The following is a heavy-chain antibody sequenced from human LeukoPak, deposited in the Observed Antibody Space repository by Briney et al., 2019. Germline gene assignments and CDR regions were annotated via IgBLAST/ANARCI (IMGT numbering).Heavy chain of an antibody. Sequence: ASVTVSCKASGYTFTGYYMHWVRQAPGQGLEWMGWINPNSGGTNYAQKFQGRVTMTRDTSISTAYMELSRLRSDDTAVYYCARDESSGWYYFDYWGQGTLVTVSS. D-gene: IGHD6-19*01. CDR3: ARDESSGWYYFDY. CDR1: GYTFTGYY. CDR2: INPNSGGT. V-gene: IGHV1-2*02. J-gene: IGHJ4*02.